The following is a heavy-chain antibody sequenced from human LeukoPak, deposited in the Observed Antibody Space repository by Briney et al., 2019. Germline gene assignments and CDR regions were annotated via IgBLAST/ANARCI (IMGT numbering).Heavy chain of an antibody. V-gene: IGHV1-69*13. J-gene: IGHJ4*02. D-gene: IGHD6-6*01. CDR3: ARERPHGQLVFQY. CDR1: GGTFSSYA. Sequence: SVKVSCKASGGTFSSYAISWVRQAPGQGLEWMGGIIPIFGTANYAQKFQGRVTITADESTSPAYMELSSLKSEDTAVYYCARERPHGQLVFQYWGQGTLVTVSS. CDR2: IIPIFGTA.